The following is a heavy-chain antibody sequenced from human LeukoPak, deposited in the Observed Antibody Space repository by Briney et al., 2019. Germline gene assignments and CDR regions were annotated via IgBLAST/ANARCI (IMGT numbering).Heavy chain of an antibody. J-gene: IGHJ6*02. CDR3: ASGAAARGMDV. CDR1: GDSVSSSSGA. CDR2: TYYRSKWYN. V-gene: IGHV6-1*01. Sequence: SQTLSLTCAISGDSVSSSSGAWNWTRQSPSRGLEWLGRTYYRSKWYNDYAVSVKSRVTINPDTSKNQFSLQLNSVTPEDTAVYYCASGAAARGMDVWGQGTTVTISS. D-gene: IGHD6-6*01.